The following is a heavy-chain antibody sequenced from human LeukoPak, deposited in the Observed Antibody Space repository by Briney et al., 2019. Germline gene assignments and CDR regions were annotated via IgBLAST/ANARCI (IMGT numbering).Heavy chain of an antibody. CDR3: ARGGRAYYGSGPLTNWFDP. CDR1: GGTFSSYA. D-gene: IGHD3-10*01. J-gene: IGHJ5*02. V-gene: IGHV1-69*13. Sequence: ASVKVSCKASGGTFSSYAISWVRQAPGQGLEWMGGIIPIFGTANYAQKFQGRVTITADESTSTAYMELSSLRSEDTAVYYCARGGRAYYGSGPLTNWFDPWGQGTLVTVSS. CDR2: IIPIFGTA.